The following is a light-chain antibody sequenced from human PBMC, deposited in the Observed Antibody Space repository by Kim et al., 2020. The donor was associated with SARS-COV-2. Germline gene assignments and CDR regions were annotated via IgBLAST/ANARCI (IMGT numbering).Light chain of an antibody. Sequence: ASVKLTGTLSSGHSSYDIAWHQQQPEKGPRYLMKVKGDGSHTKGDGIPDRFSGSSSGAERYLTISSLQSEDEADYYCQTWGTGIWVFGGGTQLTVL. V-gene: IGLV4-69*01. CDR2: VKGDGSH. CDR1: SGHSSYD. CDR3: QTWGTGIWV. J-gene: IGLJ3*02.